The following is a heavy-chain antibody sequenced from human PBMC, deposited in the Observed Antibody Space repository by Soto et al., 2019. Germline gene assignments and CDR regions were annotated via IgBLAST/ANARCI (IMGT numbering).Heavy chain of an antibody. D-gene: IGHD1-7*01. V-gene: IGHV3-33*01. CDR2: IRFDGSNE. CDR3: ARDGIGGTVSRRYLDY. CDR1: GGIFHGYG. J-gene: IGHJ4*02. Sequence: GGSLRLSCAVPGGIFHGYGMHWVRQAPGKGLEWVAIIRFDGSNEEYADSVKGRFTISRDNSKNTLYLQMNTLGAEDTAVYYCARDGIGGTVSRRYLDYSDRGTVVTVSS.